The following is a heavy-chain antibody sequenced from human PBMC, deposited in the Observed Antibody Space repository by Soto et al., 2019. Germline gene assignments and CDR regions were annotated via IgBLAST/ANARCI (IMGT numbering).Heavy chain of an antibody. CDR1: GRSVSSGGYY. J-gene: IGHJ5*01. CDR2: IYHIGSP. V-gene: IGHV4-31*03. D-gene: IGHD6-19*01. Sequence: SETLSLPCPVSGRSVSSGGYYWTWIRQHPGKGLEWIGYIYHIGSPSYNPSLKSRLSMSLDTSKNQFSLNLTSVTAADTAIYYCVRDRALDSSGHWFDSWGQGTLVTVSS. CDR3: VRDRALDSSGHWFDS.